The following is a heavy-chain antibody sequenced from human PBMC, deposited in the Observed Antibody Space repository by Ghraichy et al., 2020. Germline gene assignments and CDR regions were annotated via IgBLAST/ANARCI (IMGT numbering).Heavy chain of an antibody. D-gene: IGHD1-26*01. CDR2: INPNSGGT. CDR3: ARDNYVVGDIYWFDP. J-gene: IGHJ5*02. CDR1: GYTFTSYY. Sequence: ASVKVSCKTSGYTFTSYYMNWVRQAPGQGLEWMGRINPNSGGTNYAQKFLGRVTMTRDTSISTAYMELSRLRSDDTAVYYCARDNYVVGDIYWFDPWGQGTLVTVSS. V-gene: IGHV1-2*06.